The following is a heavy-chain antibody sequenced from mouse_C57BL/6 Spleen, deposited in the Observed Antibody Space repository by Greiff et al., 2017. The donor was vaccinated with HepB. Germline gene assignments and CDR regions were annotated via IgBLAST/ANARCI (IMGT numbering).Heavy chain of an antibody. CDR3: AREGLANWDEGDYFDY. D-gene: IGHD4-1*01. CDR2: IDPNSGGT. V-gene: IGHV1-72*01. J-gene: IGHJ2*01. Sequence: VQLQQPGAELVKPGASVKLSCKASGYTFTSYWMHWVKQRPGRGLEWIGRIDPNSGGTKYNEKFKSKATLTVDKPSSTAYMQLSSLTSEDSAVYYCAREGLANWDEGDYFDYWGQGTTLTVSS. CDR1: GYTFTSYW.